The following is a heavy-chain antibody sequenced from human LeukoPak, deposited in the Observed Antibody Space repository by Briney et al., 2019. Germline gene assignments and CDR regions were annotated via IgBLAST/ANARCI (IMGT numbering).Heavy chain of an antibody. D-gene: IGHD1-26*01. J-gene: IGHJ4*02. CDR3: ARAGKGGSYYEYYFDY. CDR2: IYHSGST. V-gene: IGHV4-4*02. Sequence: SETLSLTCAVSGGSISSSNWWGWVRQPPGQGLEWIGEIYHSGSTNYNPSLKSRVTISVDKSKNQFSLKLSSVTAADTAVYYCARAGKGGSYYEYYFDYWGQGTLVTVSS. CDR1: GGSISSSNW.